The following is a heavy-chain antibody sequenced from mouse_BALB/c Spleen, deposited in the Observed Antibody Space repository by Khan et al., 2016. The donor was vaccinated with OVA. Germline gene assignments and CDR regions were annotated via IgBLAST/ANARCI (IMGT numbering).Heavy chain of an antibody. J-gene: IGHJ3*01. D-gene: IGHD2-10*02. CDR1: GFTFTDYA. Sequence: QVQLQQSGAELVRPGVSVKISCTGSGFTFTDYAMHWVKQSHAQSLEWIGVISTHYGDASYNQKFKGKATMTVDKSSNTAYMELARLTSEDSAIYYCARVGCEYRFAYWGQGTLVTVSA. V-gene: IGHV1S137*01. CDR3: ARVGCEYRFAY. CDR2: ISTHYGDA.